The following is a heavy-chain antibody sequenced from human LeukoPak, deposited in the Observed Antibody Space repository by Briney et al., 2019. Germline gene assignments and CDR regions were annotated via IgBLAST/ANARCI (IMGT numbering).Heavy chain of an antibody. CDR1: GYSISSGYY. CDR2: IYHDGNT. V-gene: IGHV4-38-2*02. Sequence: SETLSLPCSVSGYSISSGYYWGWIRQPPGKGLEWIGNIYHDGNTYYNPSLKSRVTISVDTSKNQFSLRLSSVTAADTAVYYCAGGWYTGMAFDYWGQGTLVTVSS. J-gene: IGHJ4*02. CDR3: AGGWYTGMAFDY. D-gene: IGHD2-15*01.